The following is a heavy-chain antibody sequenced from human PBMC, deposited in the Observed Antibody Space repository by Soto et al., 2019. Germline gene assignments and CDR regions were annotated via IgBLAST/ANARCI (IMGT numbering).Heavy chain of an antibody. D-gene: IGHD2-15*01. CDR2: MNPNSGNT. Sequence: GASVKVSCKASGYTFTICDINWVRQATGQGLEWMGWMNPNSGNTGYAQKFQGRVTMTRNTSISTAYMELSSLRSEDTAVYYCARGDIVVVVAAPLGYYYYMDVWGKGTTVTVSS. CDR3: ARGDIVVVVAAPLGYYYYMDV. CDR1: GYTFTICD. J-gene: IGHJ6*03. V-gene: IGHV1-8*01.